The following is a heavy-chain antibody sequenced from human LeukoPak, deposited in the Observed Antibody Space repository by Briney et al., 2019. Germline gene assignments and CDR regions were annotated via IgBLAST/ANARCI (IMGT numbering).Heavy chain of an antibody. CDR3: ATYTHWVAGDV. D-gene: IGHD3-16*01. J-gene: IGHJ6*02. CDR2: INYDARSR. CDR1: GFTFSLSW. V-gene: IGHV3-74*01. Sequence: GGSLRLSCAASGFTFSLSWMHWVRQAPGKGLEWVSSINYDARSRTYADSVKGRLTISRDNARNSLYLQMSSLRPEDTAVYYCATYTHWVAGDVWGQGTTVTVSS.